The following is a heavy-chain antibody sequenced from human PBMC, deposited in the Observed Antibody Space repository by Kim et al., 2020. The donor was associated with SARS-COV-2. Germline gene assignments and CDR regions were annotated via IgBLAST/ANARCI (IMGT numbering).Heavy chain of an antibody. J-gene: IGHJ4*02. Sequence: SGPTLVNPTQTLTLTCTFSGFSLTTSGVGVGWIRQPPGKALEWLALIYWDDDKRYSPSLKSRLTITKDTSKNQVVLTMTNMDPVDTATYYCAHRGPKAAYSSGWYHNWGQGTLVTVSS. V-gene: IGHV2-5*02. CDR3: AHRGPKAAYSSGWYHN. CDR1: GFSLTTSGVG. D-gene: IGHD6-19*01. CDR2: IYWDDDK.